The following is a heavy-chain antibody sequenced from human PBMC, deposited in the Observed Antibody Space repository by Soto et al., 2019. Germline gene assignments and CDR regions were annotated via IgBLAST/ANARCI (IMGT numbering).Heavy chain of an antibody. V-gene: IGHV4-31*03. CDR2: IYSNGNT. D-gene: IGHD1-1*01. J-gene: IGHJ4*02. CDR3: ARDPGRDVYNWAFDY. Sequence: QVQLQESGPGLVKPSQTLSLTCTVSGGSISSGGYYWTWIRQHPGKGLEWIGYIYSNGNTYYNPSLASRVSISIDTSMSQFSLNLRSVNAADTAVYYCARDPGRDVYNWAFDYWGQGTLVTVSS. CDR1: GGSISSGGYY.